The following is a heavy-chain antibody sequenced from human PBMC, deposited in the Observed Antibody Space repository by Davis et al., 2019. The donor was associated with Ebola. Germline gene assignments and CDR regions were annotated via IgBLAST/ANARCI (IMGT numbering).Heavy chain of an antibody. V-gene: IGHV4-39*02. CDR3: ATEVPPPYYGSGVGGLDY. CDR2: ISYSGST. CDR1: GGSISASSYH. Sequence: PSETLSLTCTVSGGSISASSYHWGWIRQPPGKGLEWIGSISYSGSTYYNPSLKSRVTVSVDTSKNQFSLKLTSVSAADTAVYYCATEVPPPYYGSGVGGLDYWGQGTLVTVSS. J-gene: IGHJ4*02. D-gene: IGHD3-10*01.